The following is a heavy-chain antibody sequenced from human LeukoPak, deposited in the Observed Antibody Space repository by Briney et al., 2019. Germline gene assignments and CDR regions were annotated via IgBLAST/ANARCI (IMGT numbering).Heavy chain of an antibody. CDR2: IIPILGIA. CDR1: GYTLTSYG. Sequence: ASVKVSCKASGYTLTSYGISWVRQAPGQGLEWMGRIIPILGIANYAQKFQGRVTITADKSTSTAYMELSSLRSEDTAVYYCARAEWTYYYDSSPNDYWGQGTLVTVSS. D-gene: IGHD3-22*01. CDR3: ARAEWTYYYDSSPNDY. J-gene: IGHJ4*02. V-gene: IGHV1-69*04.